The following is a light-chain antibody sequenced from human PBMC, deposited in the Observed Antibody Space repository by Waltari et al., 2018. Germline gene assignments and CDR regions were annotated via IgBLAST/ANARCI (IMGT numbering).Light chain of an antibody. V-gene: IGKV4-1*01. CDR2: WAS. CDR1: QSVLYSSNNQNY. Sequence: DIVMTQSPDSLAVSLGERATINCKSSQSVLYSSNNQNYLAWYQQKPGQPPKRLIYWASTRESGVPDRFSGSGSGTDFTLTISSLQAEDVAVYYCQQYYSTPPTFGQGTKVEIK. J-gene: IGKJ1*01. CDR3: QQYYSTPPT.